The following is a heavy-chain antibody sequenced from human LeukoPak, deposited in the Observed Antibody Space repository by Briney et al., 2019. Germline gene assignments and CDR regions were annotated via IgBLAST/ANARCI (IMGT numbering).Heavy chain of an antibody. V-gene: IGHV3-48*02. J-gene: IGHJ3*02. CDR1: GFTFSSYS. CDR2: ISSSSSTI. CDR3: ARDPDILTGIAYDI. D-gene: IGHD3-9*01. Sequence: GGSLRLSCAASGFTFSSYSMNWVRQAPGKGLEWVSYISSSSSTIYYADSVKGRFTMSRDNAKNSLYLQMNSLRDEDTAVYYCARDPDILTGIAYDIWGQGTKVTVSS.